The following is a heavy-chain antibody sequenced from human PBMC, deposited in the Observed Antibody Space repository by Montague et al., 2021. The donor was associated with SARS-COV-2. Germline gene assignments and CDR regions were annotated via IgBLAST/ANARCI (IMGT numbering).Heavy chain of an antibody. CDR2: IYSNXEK. Sequence: PVLVKPTQTLTLTCTFSGFSLSTPNVGVGWIRQPPGKALEWVAVIYSNXEKRYSPSLRNRLTITKDTAKNQVVLSLTYVGPVDTATYYCAHLIRYYDIFTGIPFDYWGQGSQVTVSS. CDR3: AHLIRYYDIFTGIPFDY. J-gene: IGHJ4*02. D-gene: IGHD3-9*01. CDR1: GFSLSTPNVG. V-gene: IGHV2-5*01.